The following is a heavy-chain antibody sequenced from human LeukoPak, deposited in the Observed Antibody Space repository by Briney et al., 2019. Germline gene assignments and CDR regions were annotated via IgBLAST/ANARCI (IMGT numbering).Heavy chain of an antibody. D-gene: IGHD5-12*01. CDR3: ARREIVATIDY. CDR1: GGSISSSGYS. Sequence: PSETLSLTCAVSGGSISSSGYSWAWIRQPPGKGLEWIGSISYTGSTYYNPSLKSRLTISADTSKNQFSLKLTSVTAADTAVYYCARREIVATIDYWGQGTLVTVSS. CDR2: ISYTGST. J-gene: IGHJ4*02. V-gene: IGHV4-39*01.